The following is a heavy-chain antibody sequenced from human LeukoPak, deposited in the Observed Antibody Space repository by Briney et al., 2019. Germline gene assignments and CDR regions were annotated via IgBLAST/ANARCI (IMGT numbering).Heavy chain of an antibody. J-gene: IGHJ3*02. D-gene: IGHD6-13*01. CDR3: ARDFSPQQSYSTRPKYAFDI. V-gene: IGHV1-18*01. CDR1: GYTFTSYG. Sequence: ASVKVSCKASGYTFTSYGISWVRQAPGQGLEWMGWISAYNGDTNYAQRLQDRVTMTTDTSTSTAYMELSSLRSEDTAVYYCARDFSPQQSYSTRPKYAFDIWGQGTMVTVSS. CDR2: ISAYNGDT.